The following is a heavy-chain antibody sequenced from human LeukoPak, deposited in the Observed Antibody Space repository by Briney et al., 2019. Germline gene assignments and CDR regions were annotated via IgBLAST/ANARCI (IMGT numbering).Heavy chain of an antibody. J-gene: IGHJ4*02. CDR2: IKQDGSEK. D-gene: IGHD5-18*01. V-gene: IGHV3-7*03. CDR1: GFTFSSYW. Sequence: GGSLRLSCAASGFTFSSYWMSWVRQAPGKGLEWVANIKQDGSEKYYVDSVKGRFTISRDNAKNSLYLQMNSLRAEDTAVYYCARGSGYNYGFPDYWGQGTLVTVSS. CDR3: ARGSGYNYGFPDY.